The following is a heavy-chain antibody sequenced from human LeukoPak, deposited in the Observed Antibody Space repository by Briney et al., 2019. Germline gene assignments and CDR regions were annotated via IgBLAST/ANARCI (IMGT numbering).Heavy chain of an antibody. J-gene: IGHJ4*02. CDR2: ISAYNGNT. V-gene: IGHV1-18*04. CDR1: GYTFTSYG. CDR3: ARDFSVVVPAAPPDY. D-gene: IGHD2-2*01. Sequence: ASVKVSCKASGYTFTSYGISWVRQAPGQGLEWMGWISAYNGNTNYAQKLQGRVTMTTDTSTSTAYMELRSLRSGDTAVYYCARDFSVVVPAAPPDYWGQGTLVTVSS.